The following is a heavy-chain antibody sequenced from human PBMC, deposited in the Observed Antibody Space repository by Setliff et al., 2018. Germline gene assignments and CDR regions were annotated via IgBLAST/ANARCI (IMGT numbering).Heavy chain of an antibody. J-gene: IGHJ3*02. CDR1: GGSISSSSYY. D-gene: IGHD3-3*01. CDR3: ARAPITVFGMWGAFDI. Sequence: SETLSLTCTVSGGSISSSSYYWGWVRQPPGKGLEWIGAIYYSGSTYYNPSLKSRVTISLDTSKNQFSLKMSSVTAADTAVYYCARAPITVFGMWGAFDIWGQGTMVT. CDR2: IYYSGST. V-gene: IGHV4-39*07.